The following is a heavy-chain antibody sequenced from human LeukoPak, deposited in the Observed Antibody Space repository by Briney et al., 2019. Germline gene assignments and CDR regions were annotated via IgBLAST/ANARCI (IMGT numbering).Heavy chain of an antibody. CDR1: GGSISSGGYY. CDR2: IYYSGGT. Sequence: SETLSLTCTVSGGSISSGGYYWSWIRQHPGKGLEWIGYIYYSGGTNYNPSLKSRLTISVDTSKNQFSLKVSSVTAADTAVYYCARAGRRSGYYYFDYWGQGTLVTVSS. D-gene: IGHD3-3*01. CDR3: ARAGRRSGYYYFDY. J-gene: IGHJ4*02. V-gene: IGHV4-61*08.